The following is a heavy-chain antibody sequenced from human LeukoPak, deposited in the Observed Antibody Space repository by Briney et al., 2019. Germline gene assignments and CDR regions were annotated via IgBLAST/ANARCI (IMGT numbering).Heavy chain of an antibody. V-gene: IGHV3-21*01. D-gene: IGHD5-12*01. J-gene: IGHJ5*02. CDR2: ISYSGSDV. Sequence: GGALRLSCAASGFTFSSFTMNWVRQAPGKGLEWVSSISYSGSDVYYAESVKGRFTISRDNAKNSLYLQMNSLRAEDTAVYYCALARVATSASWGQGTLVTVSS. CDR1: GFTFSSFT. CDR3: ALARVATSAS.